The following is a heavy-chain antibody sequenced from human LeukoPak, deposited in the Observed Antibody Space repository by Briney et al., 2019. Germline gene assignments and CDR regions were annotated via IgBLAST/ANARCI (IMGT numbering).Heavy chain of an antibody. Sequence: PSETLSLTCTVSGGSISSSSYYWGWIRQPPGKGLEWIGSIYYSGSTYYNPSLKSRVTISVDTSKNQFSLKLSSVTAADTAVYYCARDPRVGEEFYFDYWGQGTLVTVSS. V-gene: IGHV4-39*07. CDR1: GGSISSSSYY. D-gene: IGHD3-10*01. CDR2: IYYSGST. J-gene: IGHJ4*02. CDR3: ARDPRVGEEFYFDY.